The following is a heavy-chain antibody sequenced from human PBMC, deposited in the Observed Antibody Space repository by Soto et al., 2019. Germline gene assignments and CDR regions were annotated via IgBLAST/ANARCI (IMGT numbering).Heavy chain of an antibody. D-gene: IGHD3-16*01. J-gene: IGHJ4*02. CDR3: AREAGGYYFDY. Sequence: GGSLRLSCAASGFTFSSYAMHWVRQAPGKGLEWVAVISYDGSNKDYADSVKGRFTISRDNSKNTLYLQVNSLRAEDAAVYFCAREAGGYYFDYWGQGTLVTVSS. CDR1: GFTFSSYA. CDR2: ISYDGSNK. V-gene: IGHV3-30-3*01.